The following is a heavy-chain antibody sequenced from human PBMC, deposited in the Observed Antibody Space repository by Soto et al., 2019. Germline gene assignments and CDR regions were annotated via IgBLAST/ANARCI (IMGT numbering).Heavy chain of an antibody. CDR2: INPSGGST. Sequence: ASVKVSCKASGYTFSTYYMHWVRQAPGQGYEWMGIINPSGGSTTYAQKFQGRVTMTRDTSTTTVYMELSSLKSEDTAVYYCARYDTTGYYFYSWAQGTRLPVS. V-gene: IGHV1-46*01. CDR3: ARYDTTGYYFYS. J-gene: IGHJ5*01. CDR1: GYTFSTYY. D-gene: IGHD2-8*01.